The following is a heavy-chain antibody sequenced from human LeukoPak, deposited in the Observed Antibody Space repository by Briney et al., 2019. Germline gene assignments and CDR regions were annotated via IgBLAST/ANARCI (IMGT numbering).Heavy chain of an antibody. CDR3: ARGGSYLTY. Sequence: PGGALRLGCARTGVTDGKNYITCVRRAPRKGLEWVSVIYSGGTTYYADSVKGRFTISRDNSENTLYLQMNSLRAEDTAVYYCARGGSYLTYWGQGTLVTVSS. V-gene: IGHV3-53*01. J-gene: IGHJ4*02. CDR2: IYSGGTT. D-gene: IGHD1-26*01. CDR1: GVTDGKNY.